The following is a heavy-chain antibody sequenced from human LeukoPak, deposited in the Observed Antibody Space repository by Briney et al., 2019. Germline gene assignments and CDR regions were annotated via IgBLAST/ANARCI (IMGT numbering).Heavy chain of an antibody. CDR3: ARGLWYY. V-gene: IGHV3-7*01. Sequence: PGGSLRLSCVASGFNFSNYWMSWVRQAPGKGLEWVANIKKDGGDKNYADSVKGRFTISRDNTKNSLYLQVNSLRVEDTAIYYCARGLWYYWGQGTLVTVSS. CDR1: GFNFSNYW. D-gene: IGHD3-10*01. CDR2: IKKDGGDK. J-gene: IGHJ4*02.